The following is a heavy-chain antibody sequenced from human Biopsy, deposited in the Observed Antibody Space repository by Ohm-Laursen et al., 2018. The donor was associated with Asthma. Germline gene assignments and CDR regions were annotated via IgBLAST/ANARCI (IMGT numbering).Heavy chain of an antibody. V-gene: IGHV1-2*06. CDR1: GYTFTAYF. D-gene: IGHD2-15*01. Sequence: VKVSCKASGYTFTAYFIHWVRQAPGQGLEWMGRINPNSGDTKYAQRFQGRVTVTRDRSISTAYMELSRLRSDDTAVYYCARDRGYCSGGTCPSWFDPWGQGTLVIVSS. CDR3: ARDRGYCSGGTCPSWFDP. CDR2: INPNSGDT. J-gene: IGHJ5*02.